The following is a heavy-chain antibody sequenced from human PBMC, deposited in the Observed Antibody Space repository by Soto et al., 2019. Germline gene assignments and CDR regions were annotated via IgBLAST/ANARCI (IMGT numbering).Heavy chain of an antibody. V-gene: IGHV3-23*01. D-gene: IGHD2-2*01. Sequence: VQLLESGGGLVQPGGSLRLSCAASGFTFSSYAMSWVRQAPGKGLEWVSAISGSGGSTYYADSVKGRFTISRDNSKNTLYLQMNSLRAEDTAVYYCAKLEGDCSSTSCYFDGLDYWGQGTLVTVSS. CDR1: GFTFSSYA. J-gene: IGHJ4*02. CDR3: AKLEGDCSSTSCYFDGLDY. CDR2: ISGSGGST.